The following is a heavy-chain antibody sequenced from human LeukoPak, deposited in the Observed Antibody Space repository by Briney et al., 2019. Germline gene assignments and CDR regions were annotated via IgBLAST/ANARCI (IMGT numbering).Heavy chain of an antibody. J-gene: IGHJ4*02. CDR1: GGSISSNGYY. D-gene: IGHD2-15*01. Sequence: SETLSLTCTVSGGSISSNGYYWGWIRQPPGKGLEWIGSIYYNGNTYYNPSLKCRVTISVDTSKNQFSLKLSSATAADTAVYYCARHCSGGSRYSSLDSWGQGTLVTVSS. CDR3: ARHCSGGSRYSSLDS. V-gene: IGHV4-39*01. CDR2: IYYNGNT.